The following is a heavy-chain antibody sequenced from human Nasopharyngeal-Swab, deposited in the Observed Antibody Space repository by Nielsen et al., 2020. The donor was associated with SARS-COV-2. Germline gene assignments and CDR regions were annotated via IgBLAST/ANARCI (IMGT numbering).Heavy chain of an antibody. D-gene: IGHD1-26*01. V-gene: IGHV3-48*02. J-gene: IGHJ4*02. CDR1: EFTFNTYD. CDR2: ISSSSKTI. CDR3: ARLRYYSSDY. Sequence: GESLKISCAASEFTFNTYDMNWVRPAPGKGLEWLSYISSSSKTIYYADSVKGRFTISRDNAKNSLYLQMNTLRDEDTAVYYCARLRYYSSDYWGQGTLVTVSS.